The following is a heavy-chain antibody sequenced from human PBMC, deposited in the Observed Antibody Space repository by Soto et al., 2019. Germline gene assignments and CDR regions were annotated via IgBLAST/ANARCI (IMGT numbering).Heavy chain of an antibody. CDR3: ARAQGYCSSTSCYDYFDY. J-gene: IGHJ4*02. Sequence: PGGSLRLSCAASGFTFSSYAMHWVRQAPGKGLEWVAVISYDGSNKYYADSVKGRFTISRDNSKNTLYLQMNSLRAEDTAVYYCARAQGYCSSTSCYDYFDYWGQGTLVTVSS. V-gene: IGHV3-30-3*01. CDR2: ISYDGSNK. D-gene: IGHD2-2*01. CDR1: GFTFSSYA.